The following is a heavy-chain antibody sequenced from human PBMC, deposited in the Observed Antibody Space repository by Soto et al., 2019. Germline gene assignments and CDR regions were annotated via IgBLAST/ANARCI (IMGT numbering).Heavy chain of an antibody. D-gene: IGHD2-2*01. CDR1: GGTFSSYA. J-gene: IGHJ6*02. CDR2: IIPIFGTA. Sequence: QVQLVQSGAEVKKPGSSVKVSCKASGGTFSSYAISWVRQAPGQGLEWMGGIIPIFGTANYAQKFQGRVTSTADESTSTGYMELSSLRAEDTAVYYCARLCCGSSSTSCYAYYYDGMDVWGHGTTVTVSS. CDR3: ARLCCGSSSTSCYAYYYDGMDV. V-gene: IGHV1-69*01.